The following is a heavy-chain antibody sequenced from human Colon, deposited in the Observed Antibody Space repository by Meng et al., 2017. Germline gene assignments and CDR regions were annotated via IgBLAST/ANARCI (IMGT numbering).Heavy chain of an antibody. D-gene: IGHD2-21*01. Sequence: QGQLLGSGRVLVKPSGALTLTCAVSGCSISTSYLSWIRQAPGKGLEWIGNINYSAGTKSTPSLAPVTSSFVVSCNNQLCLMFSYMTALEMDDSCCEKYPKGENYPLDYWGQGTLVTVSS. J-gene: IGHJ4*02. CDR1: GCSISTSY. CDR3: EKYPKGENYPLDY. V-gene: IGHV4-59*08. CDR2: INYSAGT.